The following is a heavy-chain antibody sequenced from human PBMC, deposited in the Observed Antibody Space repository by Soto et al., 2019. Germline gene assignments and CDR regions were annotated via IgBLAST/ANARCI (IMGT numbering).Heavy chain of an antibody. Sequence: GSLRLSCAASGFTFSSYGMHWVRQAPGKGLEWVAVIWYDGSNKYYADSVKGRFTISRDNSKNTLYLQMNSLRAEDTAVYYCARDLMTTDDAFDIWGQGTMVTVSS. D-gene: IGHD4-17*01. CDR2: IWYDGSNK. CDR1: GFTFSSYG. J-gene: IGHJ3*02. CDR3: ARDLMTTDDAFDI. V-gene: IGHV3-33*01.